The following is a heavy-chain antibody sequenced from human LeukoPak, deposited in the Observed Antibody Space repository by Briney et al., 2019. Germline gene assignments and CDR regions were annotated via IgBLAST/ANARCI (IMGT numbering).Heavy chain of an antibody. CDR2: INHSGST. CDR1: GGSFSGYY. CDR3: ARRGLGASLAFDI. J-gene: IGHJ3*02. D-gene: IGHD1-26*01. V-gene: IGHV4-34*01. Sequence: SETLSLTCAVYGGSFSGYYWSWIRQPPGKGLEWIGEINHSGSTNYNPSLKSRVTISVDTSKNQFSLKLSSVTAADTAVYYCARRGLGASLAFDIWGQGTMVTVSS.